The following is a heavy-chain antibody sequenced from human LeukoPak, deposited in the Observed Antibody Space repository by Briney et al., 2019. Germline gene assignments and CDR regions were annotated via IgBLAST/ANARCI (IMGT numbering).Heavy chain of an antibody. Sequence: GGSLRLSCAASGFTFSRYSMNWVRQATGKGLEWVSYISGSSSTIYYADSVKGRFTISRDNAKNSLYLQMNSLRDEDTAVYYCARGAGRGGYYFDYWGQGTLVSVSS. CDR1: GFTFSRYS. D-gene: IGHD6-13*01. V-gene: IGHV3-48*02. CDR2: ISGSSSTI. J-gene: IGHJ4*02. CDR3: ARGAGRGGYYFDY.